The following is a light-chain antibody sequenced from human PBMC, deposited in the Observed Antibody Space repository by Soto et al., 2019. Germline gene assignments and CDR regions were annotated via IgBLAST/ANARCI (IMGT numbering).Light chain of an antibody. CDR1: SSDVGGYNY. J-gene: IGLJ2*01. Sequence: QSALTQPPSASGSPGQSVTISCTGTSSDVGGYNYVSWHQQHPGKAPKLMIYEVSKRPSGVPDRFSGSKSGNMASLTVSGLQADDEADYYCSSYAGSNNVVFGGGTKLTVL. CDR2: EVS. CDR3: SSYAGSNNVV. V-gene: IGLV2-8*01.